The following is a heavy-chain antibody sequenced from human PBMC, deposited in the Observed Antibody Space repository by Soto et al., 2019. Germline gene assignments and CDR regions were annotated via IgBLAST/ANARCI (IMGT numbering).Heavy chain of an antibody. CDR2: ISAYNGNT. CDR1: GYTFTSYG. J-gene: IGHJ6*02. CDR3: ARVAGIAVAGYYDYYGMGV. Sequence: QVQLVQSGAEVKKPGASVKVSCKASGYTFTSYGISWVRQAPGQGLEGMGWISAYNGNTNYAQKLQGRVTMTTDTSTSTAYMEVRSLRSDDTAVYYGARVAGIAVAGYYDYYGMGVWGQGTTVTVSS. V-gene: IGHV1-18*01. D-gene: IGHD6-19*01.